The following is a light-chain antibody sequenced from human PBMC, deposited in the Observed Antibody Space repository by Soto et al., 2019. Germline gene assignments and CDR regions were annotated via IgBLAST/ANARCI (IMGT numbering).Light chain of an antibody. CDR1: NSNIGSND. J-gene: IGLJ2*01. Sequence: QSVLTQPPSASGTPGQRVTISCSGSNSNIGSNDVNWYHQVPGTAPKLLIYSNNQRASGVPDRFSASKSGTSASLAISGLQSEDEADYYCAAWDDSLDGHVVFGGGTKLTVL. CDR3: AAWDDSLDGHVV. CDR2: SNN. V-gene: IGLV1-44*01.